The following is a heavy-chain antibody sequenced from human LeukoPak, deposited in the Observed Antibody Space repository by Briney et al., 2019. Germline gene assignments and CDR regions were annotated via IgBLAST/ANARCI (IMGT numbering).Heavy chain of an antibody. CDR2: ISGSGGST. CDR3: AKAPVWELLRFDY. D-gene: IGHD1-26*01. V-gene: IGHV3-23*01. Sequence: QSGGSLRLSCAASGFTFSSYAMSWVRQAPVKGLEWVSAISGSGGSTYYADSVKGRFTISRDNSKNTLYLQMNSLRAEDTAVYYCAKAPVWELLRFDYWGQGTLVTVSS. J-gene: IGHJ4*02. CDR1: GFTFSSYA.